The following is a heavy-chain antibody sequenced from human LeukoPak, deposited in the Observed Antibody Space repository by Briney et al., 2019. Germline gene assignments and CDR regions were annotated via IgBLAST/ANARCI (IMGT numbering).Heavy chain of an antibody. J-gene: IGHJ4*02. V-gene: IGHV1-46*01. CDR2: INPSFNPGVDVT. CDR3: ARAWESIAGYYFDY. CDR1: GYTFSSYH. Sequence: GASVKVSCKASGYTFSSYHIHWVRQAPGQGLEWMGRINPSFNPGVDVTSYAQKFQGRITMIRDISTNTVYMELSSLTSEDTAVYYCARAWESIAGYYFDYWGQGTLVTVSS. D-gene: IGHD1-26*01.